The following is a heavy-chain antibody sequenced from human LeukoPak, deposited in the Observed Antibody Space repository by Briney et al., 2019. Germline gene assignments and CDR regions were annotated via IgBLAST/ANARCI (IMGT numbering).Heavy chain of an antibody. D-gene: IGHD3-3*01. CDR2: IVLGSGNT. CDR1: GFTFQTSA. CDR3: AAQRGASLHDFWSTRLFDP. J-gene: IGHJ5*02. Sequence: SVKVSXKASGFTFQTSAMQWVRQARGQRLEWIGWIVLGSGNTVYSHKFHDRVIITRDMSTSTVYMGLDSLGSEDTAVYYCAAQRGASLHDFWSTRLFDPWGQGTLVTVSS. V-gene: IGHV1-58*02.